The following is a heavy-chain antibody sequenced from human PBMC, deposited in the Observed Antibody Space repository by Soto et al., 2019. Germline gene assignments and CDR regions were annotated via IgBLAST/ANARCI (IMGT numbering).Heavy chain of an antibody. V-gene: IGHV3-15*07. CDR1: GFTFSNAW. CDR3: TTALTYYVILTGYSSGGAIDY. D-gene: IGHD3-9*01. J-gene: IGHJ4*02. Sequence: GGSLRLSCAASGFTFSNAWMNWVRQAPGKGLEWVGRIKSKTDGGTTDYAAPVKGRFTISRDDSKNTLYLQMNSLKTEDTAVYYCTTALTYYVILTGYSSGGAIDYRGQRTLVTVSS. CDR2: IKSKTDGGTT.